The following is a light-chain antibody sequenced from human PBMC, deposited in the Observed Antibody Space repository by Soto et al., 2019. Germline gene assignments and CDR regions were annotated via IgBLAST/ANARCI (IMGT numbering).Light chain of an antibody. J-gene: IGKJ1*01. CDR1: QSVASRH. CDR3: QQYSTSVTWT. V-gene: IGKV3-20*01. Sequence: EIVLTQSPGTLSLSPGERATLSCRASQSVASRHLAWYQHKPGQAPRLLIYGASNRATGIPDRFSGSGSGTDFTLTISRLEPEDFAVYYCQQYSTSVTWTFGQGTKVEIK. CDR2: GAS.